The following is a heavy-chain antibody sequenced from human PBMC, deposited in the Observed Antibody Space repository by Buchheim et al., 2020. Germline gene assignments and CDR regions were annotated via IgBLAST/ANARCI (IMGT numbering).Heavy chain of an antibody. J-gene: IGHJ4*02. Sequence: EVQLVESGGGLVQPGGSLRLSCAASGFTFSSYWMSWVRQAPGQGLEWVSAISVNDDDTYYAKSVKGRFTISRDNSKNTLYLQMNSLRAEDTAVYYCARDRNWGSTYFDFWGQGSL. V-gene: IGHV3-23*04. CDR1: GFTFSSYW. D-gene: IGHD7-27*01. CDR2: ISVNDDDT. CDR3: ARDRNWGSTYFDF.